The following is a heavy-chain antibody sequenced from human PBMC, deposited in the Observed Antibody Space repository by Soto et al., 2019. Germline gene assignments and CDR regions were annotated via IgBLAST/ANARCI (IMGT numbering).Heavy chain of an antibody. J-gene: IGHJ6*02. D-gene: IGHD1-20*01. CDR2: ISGSGGST. CDR3: AKCISGYYGMDV. V-gene: IGHV3-23*01. Sequence: VGSLRLSCAASGFTFSSYAMSWVRQAPGKGLEWVSAISGSGGSTYYADSVKGRFTISRDNSKNALYLQMNSLRAEDTAVYYCAKCISGYYGMDVWGQGTTVTVSS. CDR1: GFTFSSYA.